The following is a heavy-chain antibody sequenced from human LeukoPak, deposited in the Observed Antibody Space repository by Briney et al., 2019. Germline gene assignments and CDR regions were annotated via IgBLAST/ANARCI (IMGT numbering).Heavy chain of an antibody. J-gene: IGHJ4*02. CDR1: GYSFTAFY. Sequence: ASVTVSCKASGYSFTAFYIHWVRQAPGQGLEGMGGIHPRSGDTRYAQKFQGRVTMARDTSISTVYMDLSSLGSDDTAVYYCARDGEYGTGSYYRGSFDYWGQGRLVTVSS. CDR3: ARDGEYGTGSYYRGSFDY. V-gene: IGHV1-2*02. D-gene: IGHD3-10*01. CDR2: IHPRSGDT.